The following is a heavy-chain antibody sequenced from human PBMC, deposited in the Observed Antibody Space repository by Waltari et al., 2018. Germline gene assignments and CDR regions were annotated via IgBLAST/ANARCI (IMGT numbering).Heavy chain of an antibody. CDR2: IRMSNRAI. V-gene: IGHV3-48*04. CDR1: GFTFDSYS. D-gene: IGHD3-3*01. Sequence: EVQLVESGGGLVRPGESLRLSCEASGFTFDSYSMNWVRQAPREGLQWGSYIRMSNRAIHYADSVKGRFTVSRDNTKNSLYLQMDNLTADDTAVYYCARGRWNYDFLSGAFEFWGPGTLVTVSS. CDR3: ARGRWNYDFLSGAFEF. J-gene: IGHJ4*02.